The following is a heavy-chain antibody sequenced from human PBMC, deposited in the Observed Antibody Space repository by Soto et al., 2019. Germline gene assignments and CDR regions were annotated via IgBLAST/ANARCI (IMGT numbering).Heavy chain of an antibody. V-gene: IGHV1-69*13. CDR2: IIPFSGTT. D-gene: IGHD3-3*01. CDR3: ATPIKYYDVWSGYPPFDY. J-gene: IGHJ4*02. CDR1: GCTFSSYA. Sequence: SVKVSCKTSGCTFSSYAINWVRQAPGQGLEWMGGIIPFSGTTKYAQNFQGRVTLIADESTSTAYMELSSLRSEDTAMYYCATPIKYYDVWSGYPPFDYWGQGTLVTVSS.